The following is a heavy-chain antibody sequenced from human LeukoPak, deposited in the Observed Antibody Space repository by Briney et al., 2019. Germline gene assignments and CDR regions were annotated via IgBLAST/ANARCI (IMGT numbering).Heavy chain of an antibody. V-gene: IGHV1-18*01. CDR1: GYTFTTSG. D-gene: IGHD2-2*01. CDR3: ARGLVVPAAMGEFDY. CDR2: INVYNGNT. J-gene: IGHJ4*02. Sequence: ASVKVSCKASGYTFTTSGINWVRQAPGQGLEWMGCINVYNGNTNYAQKFQGRITMTRDTSTNTAYMELRSLKSDDTAVYYCARGLVVPAAMGEFDYWGQGTLIAVSS.